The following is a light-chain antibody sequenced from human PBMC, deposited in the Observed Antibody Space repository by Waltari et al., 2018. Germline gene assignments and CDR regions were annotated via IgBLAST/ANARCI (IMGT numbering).Light chain of an antibody. CDR3: QQYYNWPPLT. J-gene: IGKJ4*01. V-gene: IGKV3-15*01. Sequence: EVVMTQSPATLSVSPGERATLSCRASQSVGTNLAWYQQKPGQAPRHLIHGASTRATGIPARVSGSGSGTEFTLTISSLQSEDFAVYYCQQYYNWPPLTFGGGTTVEIK. CDR1: QSVGTN. CDR2: GAS.